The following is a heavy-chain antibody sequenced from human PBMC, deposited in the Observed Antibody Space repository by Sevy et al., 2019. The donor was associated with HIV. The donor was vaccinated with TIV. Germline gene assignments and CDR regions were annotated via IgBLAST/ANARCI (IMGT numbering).Heavy chain of an antibody. CDR3: ARHYRWSQTAYYYYYLDV. V-gene: IGHV4-39*01. Sequence: SETLSLTCIVSGGSIASSSYSWGWIRQPPGKGLEWIGNIFYSGNTYYNPSLKSRVTISVDTSKNQFSLKLSSVTAADTAVYYCARHYRWSQTAYYYYYLDVWGEGTTVTVSS. D-gene: IGHD3-16*02. CDR1: GGSIASSSYS. J-gene: IGHJ6*03. CDR2: IFYSGNT.